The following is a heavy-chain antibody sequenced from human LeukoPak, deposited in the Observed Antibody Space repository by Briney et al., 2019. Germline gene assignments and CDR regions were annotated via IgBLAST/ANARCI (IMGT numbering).Heavy chain of an antibody. V-gene: IGHV1-46*01. CDR3: VREYSGGHFDY. CDR1: GYTFTTYF. CDR2: INPSAGST. J-gene: IGHJ4*02. Sequence: ASGKVSCKASGYTFTTYFIHWMRQSLGQGLEWVGVINPSAGSTNYAQKFQGRVTMTRDTSTSTVYMDLSSLRSEDTAIYYCVREYSGGHFDYWGQGTLVTVSS. D-gene: IGHD2-21*01.